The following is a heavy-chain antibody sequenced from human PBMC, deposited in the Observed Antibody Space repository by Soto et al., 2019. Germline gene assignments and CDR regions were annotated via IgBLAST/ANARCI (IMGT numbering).Heavy chain of an antibody. V-gene: IGHV3-21*01. CDR1: GFTFSTYN. Sequence: EVQLVESGGGLVKPGGSLRLSCAASGFTFSTYNMNWVRQAPGKALEWVSSISSSSSYIYYADSVKGRFTISRDNAKNSLYLQMNSLRAEDTAVYYCARVRTTVTTFDAFDIWGQGTMVTVSS. CDR2: ISSSSSYI. D-gene: IGHD4-17*01. CDR3: ARVRTTVTTFDAFDI. J-gene: IGHJ3*02.